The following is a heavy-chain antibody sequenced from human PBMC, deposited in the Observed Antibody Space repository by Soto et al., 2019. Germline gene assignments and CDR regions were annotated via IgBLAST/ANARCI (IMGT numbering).Heavy chain of an antibody. D-gene: IGHD3-16*01. CDR1: GFSLTTRGVD. CDR2: IYWDDDM. V-gene: IGHV2-5*02. Sequence: QITLKESGPTLVKPTQTLTLTCTFSGFSLTTRGVDVGWVRQPPGKALECLALIYWDDDMRYSPSLQSRLSITKDTSKNQVVLTMTNVDPVDTATYYCAHIPNYYQYDWFDPWAREPWSPSPQ. J-gene: IGHJ5*02. CDR3: AHIPNYYQYDWFDP.